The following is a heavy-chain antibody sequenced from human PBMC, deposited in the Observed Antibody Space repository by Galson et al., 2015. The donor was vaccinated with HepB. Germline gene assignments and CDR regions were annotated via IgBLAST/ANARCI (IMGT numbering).Heavy chain of an antibody. J-gene: IGHJ4*02. CDR1: GGSISSYY. CDR3: ARAISSSWYDY. CDR2: IYYSGST. D-gene: IGHD6-13*01. Sequence: ETLSLTCTVSGGSISSYYWSWIRQPPGKGLEWIGYIYYSGSTNYNPPLKSRVTISVDTSKNQFSLKLSSVTAADTAVYYCARAISSSWYDYWGQGTLVTVSS. V-gene: IGHV4-59*01.